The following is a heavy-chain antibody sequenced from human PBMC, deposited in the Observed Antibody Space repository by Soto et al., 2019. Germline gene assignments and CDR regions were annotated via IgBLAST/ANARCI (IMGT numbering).Heavy chain of an antibody. CDR2: ISSSSSYI. V-gene: IGHV3-21*01. CDR3: ARVARLEWLLSTYYFDY. Sequence: PGGSLRLSCAASGFTFSSYSMNWVRQAPGKGLEWVSSISSSSSYIYYADSVEGRFTISRDNAKNSPYLQMNSLRAEDTAVYYCARVARLEWLLSTYYFDYWGQGTLVTVSS. D-gene: IGHD3-3*01. CDR1: GFTFSSYS. J-gene: IGHJ4*02.